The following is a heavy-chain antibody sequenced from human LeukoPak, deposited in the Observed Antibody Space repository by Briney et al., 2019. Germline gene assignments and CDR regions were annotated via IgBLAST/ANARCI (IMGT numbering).Heavy chain of an antibody. CDR2: INSDGSST. CDR1: GFTFSSYW. Sequence: GGSLRLSCAASGFTFSSYWMHWVRQAPGKGLVWVSCINSDGSSTSYADSVKGRFTISRDNAKNTLYLQMNSLRAEDTAVYYCAREAANYYYYHYMDVWGKGTTVTVSS. J-gene: IGHJ6*03. CDR3: AREAANYYYYHYMDV. V-gene: IGHV3-74*01.